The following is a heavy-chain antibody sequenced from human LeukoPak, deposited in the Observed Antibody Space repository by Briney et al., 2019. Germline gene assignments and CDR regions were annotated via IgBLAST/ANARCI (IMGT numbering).Heavy chain of an antibody. D-gene: IGHD3-3*01. Sequence: GGSLRLSCAASGFTFSSYEMNWVRQAPGKGLEWVSYISSSSSTIYYADSVKGRFTISRDNAKNSLYLQMNSLRAEDTAVYYCARGGYEDTYYYYMDVWGKGTTVTVSS. V-gene: IGHV3-48*01. CDR3: ARGGYEDTYYYYMDV. J-gene: IGHJ6*03. CDR1: GFTFSSYE. CDR2: ISSSSSTI.